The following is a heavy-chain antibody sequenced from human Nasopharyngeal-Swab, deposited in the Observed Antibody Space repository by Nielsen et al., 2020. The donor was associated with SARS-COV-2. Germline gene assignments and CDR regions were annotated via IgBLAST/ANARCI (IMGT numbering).Heavy chain of an antibody. CDR1: GYSISSGYY. V-gene: IGHV4-38-2*01. CDR2: IYHSGST. Sequence: SQTLSLTCAVSGYSISSGYYWGWIRQPPGKGLEWIGGIYHSGSTYYNPSLKSRVTISVDTSKNQFSLKLSSVTAADTAVYYCARVFGVVNPYYYYYYMDVWGKGTTVTVSS. J-gene: IGHJ6*03. D-gene: IGHD3-3*01. CDR3: ARVFGVVNPYYYYYYMDV.